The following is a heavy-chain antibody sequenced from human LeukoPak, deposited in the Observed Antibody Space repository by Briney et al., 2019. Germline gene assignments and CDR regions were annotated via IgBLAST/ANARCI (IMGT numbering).Heavy chain of an antibody. CDR1: GYTFTGYY. D-gene: IGHD6-19*01. CDR2: VNPNSGGT. Sequence: ASVKVSCKASGYTFTGYYMHWVRQAPGQGLEWMGWVNPNSGGTNYAQKFQGRVTMTRDTSISTAYMELSRLRSDDTAVYYCARDKPGYSSGWYYDAFDIWGQGTMVTVSS. CDR3: ARDKPGYSSGWYYDAFDI. J-gene: IGHJ3*02. V-gene: IGHV1-2*02.